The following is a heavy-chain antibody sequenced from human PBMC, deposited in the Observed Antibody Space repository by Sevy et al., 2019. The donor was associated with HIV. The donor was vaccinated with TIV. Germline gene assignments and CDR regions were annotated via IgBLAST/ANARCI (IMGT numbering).Heavy chain of an antibody. CDR2: ISSSSNYI. D-gene: IGHD2-2*01. CDR3: VREGIAVVPGDLLDY. J-gene: IGHJ4*02. V-gene: IGHV3-21*06. Sequence: GGSLRLSCAASGFTFSRYSMNWVRQAPGKGLEWVSSISSSSNYIKYADSVKGRFTVSRDNAKNSIYLEMKSLRAEDTAVYYCVREGIAVVPGDLLDYWGQGTLVTVSS. CDR1: GFTFSRYS.